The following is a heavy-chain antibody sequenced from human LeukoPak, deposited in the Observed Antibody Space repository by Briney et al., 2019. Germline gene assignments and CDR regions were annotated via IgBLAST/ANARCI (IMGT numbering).Heavy chain of an antibody. CDR1: GYTFTNYY. D-gene: IGHD5/OR15-5a*01. Sequence: ASVKVSCKASGYTFTNYYMHWVRQAPGQGLEWMGIINPSGGSTSYAQKFQGRVTMTRDTSTSTVYMGLSSLRSEDTAVYYCARATLYDYYFNYWGQGTLVTVSS. J-gene: IGHJ4*02. V-gene: IGHV1-46*01. CDR2: INPSGGST. CDR3: ARATLYDYYFNY.